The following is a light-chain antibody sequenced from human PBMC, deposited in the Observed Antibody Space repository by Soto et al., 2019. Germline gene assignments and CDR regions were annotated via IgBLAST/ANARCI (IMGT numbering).Light chain of an antibody. CDR3: HQYYSYPKA. J-gene: IGKJ1*01. Sequence: DLQMTQSPSTLSASVGDRVTITCRASQSIRSWLAWYQQKGGQAPKLLIFKASSLQSGVPSRFSGSGSGTEFTLTISSLQPEDFATYYCHQYYSYPKAFGQGTKGEAK. CDR2: KAS. CDR1: QSIRSW. V-gene: IGKV1-5*03.